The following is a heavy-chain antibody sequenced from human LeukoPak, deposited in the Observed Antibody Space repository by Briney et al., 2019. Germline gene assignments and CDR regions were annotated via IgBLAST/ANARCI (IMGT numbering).Heavy chain of an antibody. CDR1: GFTFSNAW. CDR2: IKSKTDGGTT. Sequence: PGGSLRLSCAASGFTFSNAWMSWVRQAPGKGPEWVGRIKSKTDGGTTDYAAPVKGRFTISRDDSKNTLYLQTNSLKTEDTAVYYCTTEGDSSSWYWDYWGQGTLVTVSS. D-gene: IGHD6-13*01. CDR3: TTEGDSSSWYWDY. V-gene: IGHV3-15*01. J-gene: IGHJ4*02.